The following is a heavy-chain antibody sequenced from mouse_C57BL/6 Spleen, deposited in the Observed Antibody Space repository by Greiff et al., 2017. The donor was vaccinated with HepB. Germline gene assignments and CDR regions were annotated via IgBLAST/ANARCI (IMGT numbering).Heavy chain of an antibody. D-gene: IGHD1-3*01. CDR1: GYTFTDYY. V-gene: IGHV1-26*01. J-gene: IGHJ4*01. CDR2: INPNNGGT. Sequence: EVKLQQSGPELVKPGASVKISCKASGYTFTDYYMNWVKQSHGKSLEWIGDINPNNGGTSYNQKFKGKATLTVDKSSSTAYMELRSLTSEDSAVYYCARSGRGYAMDYWGQGTSVTVSS. CDR3: ARSGRGYAMDY.